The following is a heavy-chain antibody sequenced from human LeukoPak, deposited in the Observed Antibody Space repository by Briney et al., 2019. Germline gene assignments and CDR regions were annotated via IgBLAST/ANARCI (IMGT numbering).Heavy chain of an antibody. V-gene: IGHV4-59*12. CDR3: ARSIAVAGRQARYFDY. CDR1: GGSISSYY. D-gene: IGHD6-19*01. J-gene: IGHJ4*02. CDR2: IYYSGST. Sequence: SETLSLTCTVSGGSISSYYWSWIRQPAGKGLEWIGYIYYSGSTNYNPSLKSRVTISVDTSKNQFSLKLSSVTAADTAVYYCARSIAVAGRQARYFDYWGQGTLVTVSS.